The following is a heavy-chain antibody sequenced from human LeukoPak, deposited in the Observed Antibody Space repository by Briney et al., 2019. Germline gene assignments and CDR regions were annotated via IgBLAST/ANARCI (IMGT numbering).Heavy chain of an antibody. Sequence: ASVTVSCKASGYTFTSYDINWVRQATGQGLEWMGWMNPNSGNTGYAQKFQGRVTMTRNTSISTAYMELSSLRSEDTAVYYCARGSRRDYDFWSGPTYYGMDVWGQGTTVTVSS. CDR3: ARGSRRDYDFWSGPTYYGMDV. CDR1: GYTFTSYD. V-gene: IGHV1-8*01. D-gene: IGHD3-3*01. CDR2: MNPNSGNT. J-gene: IGHJ6*02.